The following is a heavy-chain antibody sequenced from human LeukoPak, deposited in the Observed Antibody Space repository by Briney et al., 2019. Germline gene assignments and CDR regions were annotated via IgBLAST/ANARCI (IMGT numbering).Heavy chain of an antibody. V-gene: IGHV1-69*13. D-gene: IGHD4-17*01. Sequence: SVKVSCKASGGTFSRFTISWVRQAPGQGFEWMGGITPIFGTANFAQKFQGRVSITADESTSTAFMELSSLRSEDTAVYYCAREVTVTLDVWGQGTTVTVSS. CDR2: ITPIFGTA. J-gene: IGHJ6*02. CDR3: AREVTVTLDV. CDR1: GGTFSRFT.